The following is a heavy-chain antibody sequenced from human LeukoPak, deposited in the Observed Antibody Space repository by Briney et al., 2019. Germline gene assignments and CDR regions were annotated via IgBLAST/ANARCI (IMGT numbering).Heavy chain of an antibody. CDR3: AREGAHYLDY. Sequence: SETLSLSCAVYGGSFSGYYWSWIRQPPGKGLEWIGEINHSGSTNYNPSLKSRVTISVDTSKNQFSLKLSSVTAADTAVYYCAREGAHYLDYWGQGTLVTVSS. CDR2: INHSGST. CDR1: GGSFSGYY. D-gene: IGHD3-16*01. J-gene: IGHJ4*02. V-gene: IGHV4-34*01.